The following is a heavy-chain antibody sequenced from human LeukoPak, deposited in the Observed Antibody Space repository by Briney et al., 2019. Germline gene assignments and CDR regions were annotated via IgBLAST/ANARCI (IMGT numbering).Heavy chain of an antibody. CDR1: GFTFSTFA. V-gene: IGHV3-23*01. J-gene: IGHJ6*02. Sequence: GGSLRLSCAASGFTFSTFAMYWVRQAPGKGPDGVSGISANGGSSTYADSLRGRFTSTRNNARNTLYLQMSRLRIDDTATYCCTKSTDYWYYGMDVRGQGTTVTVSS. CDR2: ISANGGSS. CDR3: TKSTDYWYYGMDV. D-gene: IGHD2-8*02.